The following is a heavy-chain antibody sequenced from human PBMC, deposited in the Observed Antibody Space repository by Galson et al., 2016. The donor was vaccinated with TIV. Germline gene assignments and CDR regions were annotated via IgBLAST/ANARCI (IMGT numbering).Heavy chain of an antibody. CDR2: IVAYNGNT. D-gene: IGHD3-3*01. CDR1: GYPFYSYG. Sequence: SVKVSCKASGYPFYSYGITWVRQAPGHGLEWMGWIVAYNGNTNYAQKFKDRVIMTTETSTNTAYMELRSLRFDDTAVYYCAREGYNFYMDVWGKGTTVIVSS. J-gene: IGHJ6*03. CDR3: AREGYNFYMDV. V-gene: IGHV1-18*01.